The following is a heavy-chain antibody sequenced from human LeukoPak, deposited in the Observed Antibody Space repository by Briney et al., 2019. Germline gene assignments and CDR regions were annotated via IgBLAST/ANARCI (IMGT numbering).Heavy chain of an antibody. CDR1: GFTFSSYS. D-gene: IGHD2-2*01. CDR3: ARDLVVPAAIQGYDAFDI. V-gene: IGHV3-48*01. J-gene: IGHJ3*02. Sequence: GGSLRLSCAASGFTFSSYSMNWVRQAPGKGLEWVSYISSSSSTIYYADPVKGRFTISRDNAKNSLYLQMNSLRAEDTAVYYCARDLVVPAAIQGYDAFDIWGQGTMVTVSS. CDR2: ISSSSSTI.